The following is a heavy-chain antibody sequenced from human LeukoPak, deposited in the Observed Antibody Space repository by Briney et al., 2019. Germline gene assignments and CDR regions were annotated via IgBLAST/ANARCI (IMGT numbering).Heavy chain of an antibody. CDR2: MNPNSGNT. CDR1: GYTFTSCD. Sequence: ASVKLSCKASGYTFTSCDISGVRQPTGQGLESMGWMNPNSGNTGYGQSFQGRITMTRDISVGTDYMELSNLTSEDTAIYYCTRGSSGRRDNWGQETLVTVSA. CDR3: TRGSSGRRDN. J-gene: IGHJ4*02. D-gene: IGHD6-19*01. V-gene: IGHV1-8*01.